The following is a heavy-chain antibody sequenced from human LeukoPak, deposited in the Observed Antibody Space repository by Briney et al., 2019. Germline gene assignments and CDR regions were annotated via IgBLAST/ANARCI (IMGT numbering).Heavy chain of an antibody. CDR3: TTDPKDVTIFGVVIHMDV. V-gene: IGHV3-15*01. D-gene: IGHD3-3*01. J-gene: IGHJ6*03. CDR2: IRSNADGGTT. CDR1: GFTFSNAW. Sequence: GGSLRPSCAASGFTFSNAWTTWVRQAPGKGLEWVGRIRSNADGGTTDYVAPVKGRFTISRDDSKNTLYLQMNRLKTEDTGVYYCTTDPKDVTIFGVVIHMDVWGKGTTVTVSS.